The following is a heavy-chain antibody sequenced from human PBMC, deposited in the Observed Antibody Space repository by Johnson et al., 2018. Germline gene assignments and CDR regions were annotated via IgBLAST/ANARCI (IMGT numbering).Heavy chain of an antibody. J-gene: IGHJ3*02. D-gene: IGHD4-23*01. CDR2: IIPIFGTA. CDR1: GGTFSSYA. CDR3: ARALDYGGNSPDAFDI. Sequence: QVQLVQSGAEVKKXGSSVKVSCKASGGTFSSYAISWVRQAPGQGLEWMGGIIPIFGTANYAQKFQGRVTITADESTSPAYMELSSLRSEDTAVDYCARALDYGGNSPDAFDIWGQGTMVTVSS. V-gene: IGHV1-69*12.